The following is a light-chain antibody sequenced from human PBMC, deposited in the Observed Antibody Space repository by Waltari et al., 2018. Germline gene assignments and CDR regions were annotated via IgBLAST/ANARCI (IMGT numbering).Light chain of an antibody. Sequence: EIVMTQFPATLSVSPGERATLSCRASQSVSTTLACYQQKPGQPPRLLIYGASARATGIPARFSGSGSGTEFTLTISGLLSEDFAVYYCQQYNTRPRTFGQGTRVEMK. J-gene: IGKJ1*01. CDR1: QSVSTT. V-gene: IGKV3-15*01. CDR2: GAS. CDR3: QQYNTRPRT.